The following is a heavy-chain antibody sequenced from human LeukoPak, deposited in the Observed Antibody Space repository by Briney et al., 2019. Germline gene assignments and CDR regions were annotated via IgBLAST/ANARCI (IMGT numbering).Heavy chain of an antibody. J-gene: IGHJ6*03. Sequence: GGSLRLSCAASGFTFSSYSMNWVRQAPGKGLEWVSYISSSSSTIYYADSVKGRFTISRDNAKNSLYLQMNSLRAEDTAVYYCARDSPLYCSSTSCYTNYYMDVWGKGTTVTVSS. D-gene: IGHD2-2*02. CDR2: ISSSSSTI. CDR3: ARDSPLYCSSTSCYTNYYMDV. CDR1: GFTFSSYS. V-gene: IGHV3-48*01.